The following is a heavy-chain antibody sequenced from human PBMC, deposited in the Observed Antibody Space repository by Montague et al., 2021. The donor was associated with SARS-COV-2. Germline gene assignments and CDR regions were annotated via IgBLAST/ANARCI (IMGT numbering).Heavy chain of an antibody. CDR3: ARGTYTYYDILTGRTYGMVD. J-gene: IGHJ6*02. Sequence: SLRLSCAASGSTFSSFSMNWSRTASGKGRGCRSYMSNIGRTKDYAEAXXVRLTMSRDNAKNLLYLQMNSLRDEDTAVYYCARGTYTYYDILTGRTYGMVDWG. D-gene: IGHD3-9*01. CDR2: MSNIGRTK. CDR1: GSTFSSFS. V-gene: IGHV3-48*02.